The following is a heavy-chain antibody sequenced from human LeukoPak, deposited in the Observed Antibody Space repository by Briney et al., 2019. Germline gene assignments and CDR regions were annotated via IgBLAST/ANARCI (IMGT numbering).Heavy chain of an antibody. V-gene: IGHV3-21*01. CDR2: ISSSSSYI. Sequence: GGSLRLSCAASGFTFSGYSMNWVRQAPGKGLEWVSSISSSSSYIYYADSVKGRFTISRDNAKNSLYLQMNSLRAEDSAVYYCARDLNDYYSYYYDYWGQGTLVTVSS. J-gene: IGHJ4*02. CDR1: GFTFSGYS. CDR3: ARDLNDYYSYYYDY. D-gene: IGHD3-22*01.